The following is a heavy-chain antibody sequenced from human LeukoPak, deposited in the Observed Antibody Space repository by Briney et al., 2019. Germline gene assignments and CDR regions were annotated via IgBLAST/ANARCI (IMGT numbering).Heavy chain of an antibody. CDR1: GFTFSSYG. Sequence: GGSLRLSCAASGFTFSSYGMHWVRQAPGKGLEWVAVISYDGSNKYYADSVKGRFTISRDNSKNTLYLQMNSLRAEDTAVYYCAKDKALIVLMVYAKPEYFQHWGQGTLVTVSS. CDR2: ISYDGSNK. D-gene: IGHD2-8*01. J-gene: IGHJ1*01. V-gene: IGHV3-30*18. CDR3: AKDKALIVLMVYAKPEYFQH.